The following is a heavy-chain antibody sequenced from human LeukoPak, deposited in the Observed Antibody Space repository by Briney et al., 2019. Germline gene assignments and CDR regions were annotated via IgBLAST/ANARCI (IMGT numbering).Heavy chain of an antibody. V-gene: IGHV4-61*02. J-gene: IGHJ5*02. CDR2: IYTSGST. Sequence: SETLSLTCTVSGYSISSGYYWGWIRQPAGKGLEWIGRIYTSGSTNYNPSLKSRVTISVDTSKNQFSLKLSSVTAADTAVYYCARGSGTNWFDPWGQGTLVTVSS. D-gene: IGHD3-10*01. CDR3: ARGSGTNWFDP. CDR1: GYSISSGYY.